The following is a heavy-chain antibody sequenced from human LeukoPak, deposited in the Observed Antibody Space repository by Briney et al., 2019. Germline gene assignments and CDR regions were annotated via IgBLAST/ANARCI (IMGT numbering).Heavy chain of an antibody. CDR3: ARGKYYYDSSGYYFIDY. CDR2: IYHSGST. V-gene: IGHV4-4*02. J-gene: IGHJ4*02. Sequence: SETLSLTCAVSGGSISSSNWWSWVRQPPGKGLEWIGEIYHSGSTNYNPSLKSRVTISVDTSKNQFSLKLSSVTAADTAVYYCARGKYYYDSSGYYFIDYWGQGTLVTVSS. CDR1: GGSISSSNW. D-gene: IGHD3-22*01.